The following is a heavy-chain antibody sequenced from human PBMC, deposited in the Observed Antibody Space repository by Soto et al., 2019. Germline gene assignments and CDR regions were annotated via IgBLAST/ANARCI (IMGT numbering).Heavy chain of an antibody. Sequence: SETLSLTCAVSGGSISSSNWWSWVRQPPGKGLEWIGEIYHSGSTNYNPSLKSRVTISVDKSKNQFSLKLSSVTAADTAVYYCARAAAAGTDPYYYYGMAVWGQGTSVTVSS. V-gene: IGHV4-4*02. CDR1: GGSISSSNW. CDR3: ARAAAAGTDPYYYYGMAV. D-gene: IGHD6-13*01. J-gene: IGHJ6*02. CDR2: IYHSGST.